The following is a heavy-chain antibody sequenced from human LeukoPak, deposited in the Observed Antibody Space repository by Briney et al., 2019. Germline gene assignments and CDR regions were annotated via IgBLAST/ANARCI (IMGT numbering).Heavy chain of an antibody. D-gene: IGHD3-10*01. CDR1: GFTFSSYE. CDR3: ASGLWFGELYDY. Sequence: GGSLRLSCAASGFTFSSYEMNWVRQAPGKGLEWVSYISSSGSTIYYADSVKGRVTISRDNAKNSLYLQMNSLRAEDTAVYYCASGLWFGELYDYWGQGTLVTVSS. CDR2: ISSSGSTI. J-gene: IGHJ4*02. V-gene: IGHV3-48*03.